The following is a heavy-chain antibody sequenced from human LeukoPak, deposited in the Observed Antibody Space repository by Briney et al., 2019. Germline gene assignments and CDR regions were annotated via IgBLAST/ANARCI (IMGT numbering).Heavy chain of an antibody. J-gene: IGHJ5*02. V-gene: IGHV3-23*01. CDR3: AKERRDYYGSGINWFDP. CDR1: GFTFSSYA. D-gene: IGHD3-10*01. Sequence: GGSLRLSCAASGFTFSSYAVSWVRQAPGKGLEWVSAISGSGGSTYYADSVKGRFTISRDNSKNTLYLQMNSLRAEDTAVYYCAKERRDYYGSGINWFDPWGQGTLVTVSS. CDR2: ISGSGGST.